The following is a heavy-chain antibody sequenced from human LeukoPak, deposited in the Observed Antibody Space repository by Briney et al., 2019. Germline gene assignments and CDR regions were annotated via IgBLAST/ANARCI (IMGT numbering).Heavy chain of an antibody. CDR1: GGSISSSSYY. V-gene: IGHV4-39*02. CDR2: IYYSGST. D-gene: IGHD3-10*01. J-gene: IGHJ4*02. CDR3: AGETYYYGSGSYYHRTFDY. Sequence: SETLSLTCTVSGGSISSSSYYWVWIRQPPGKGLEWIGSIYYSGSTYYNPTLKSRVTISVDTSKNQFSLKLSSVTAADTAVYYCAGETYYYGSGSYYHRTFDYWGQGTLVTVSS.